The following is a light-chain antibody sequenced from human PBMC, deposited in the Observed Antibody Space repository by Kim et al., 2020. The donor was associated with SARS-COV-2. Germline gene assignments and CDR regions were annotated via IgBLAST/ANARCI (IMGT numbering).Light chain of an antibody. CDR2: DNN. CDR1: SPNFGKNN. V-gene: IGLV1-51*01. CDR3: GTWDSSLSAVV. Sequence: GQQVTISRPRSSPNFGKNNVSWYQQPPGTAPKLLIYDNNKRPSVIPDRFSGSKSGTSATLGITGLQTGDEADYYCGTWDSSLSAVVFGGGTQLTVL. J-gene: IGLJ2*01.